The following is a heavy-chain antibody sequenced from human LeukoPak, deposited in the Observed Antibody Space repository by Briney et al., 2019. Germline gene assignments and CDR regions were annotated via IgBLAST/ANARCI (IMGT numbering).Heavy chain of an antibody. Sequence: SETLSLTCAVYGGSFSGYYWSWIRQPPGKGLEWIGEINHSGSTSYNPSLKSRVTISVDTSKNQFSLKLSSVTAADTAVYYCARGDSGYDNFDYWGQGTLVTVSS. CDR3: ARGDSGYDNFDY. CDR1: GGSFSGYY. CDR2: INHSGST. V-gene: IGHV4-34*01. D-gene: IGHD5-12*01. J-gene: IGHJ4*02.